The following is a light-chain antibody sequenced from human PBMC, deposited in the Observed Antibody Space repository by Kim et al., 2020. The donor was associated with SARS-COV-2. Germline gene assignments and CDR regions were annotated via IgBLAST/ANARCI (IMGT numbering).Light chain of an antibody. V-gene: IGLV3-1*01. CDR1: KLGDKY. CDR2: QDS. Sequence: SYELTQPPSVSVSPGQTASITCSGDKLGDKYACWYQQKPGQSPVLVIYQDSKRPSGIPERFSGSNSGNTATLTISGTQAMDEADYYCQAWDSRVFGGGT. CDR3: QAWDSRV. J-gene: IGLJ3*02.